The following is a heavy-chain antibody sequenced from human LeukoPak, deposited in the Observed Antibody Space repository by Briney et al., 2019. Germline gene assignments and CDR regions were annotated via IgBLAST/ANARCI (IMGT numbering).Heavy chain of an antibody. V-gene: IGHV4-59*01. CDR3: ARGGVTTIAQYDY. Sequence: SETLSLTCTVSGGSIISYFWSWIRQPPGKGPEWIGYIFDSGTTNYNPSTNYNPSLKSRVTVSLDTSRNHFSLKLSSVTAADTAVYFCARGGVTTIAQYDYWGQGILVTVSS. CDR1: GGSIISYF. D-gene: IGHD5-12*01. CDR2: IFDSGTTNYNPST. J-gene: IGHJ4*02.